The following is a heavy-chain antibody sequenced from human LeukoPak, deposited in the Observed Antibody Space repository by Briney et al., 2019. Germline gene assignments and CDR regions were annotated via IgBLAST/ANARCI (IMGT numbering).Heavy chain of an antibody. D-gene: IGHD3-9*01. Sequence: GGSLRLSCAASGFTFSNYVMSWVRQAPGRGLEWVSGISGGGDKTYYADSVKGRFTISRDNSKNTLYLQMNSLRVEDTAIYYCARRGYDILTGYSWYNWFDPWGQGTLVTVSS. CDR1: GFTFSNYV. J-gene: IGHJ5*02. CDR2: ISGGGDKT. CDR3: ARRGYDILTGYSWYNWFDP. V-gene: IGHV3-23*01.